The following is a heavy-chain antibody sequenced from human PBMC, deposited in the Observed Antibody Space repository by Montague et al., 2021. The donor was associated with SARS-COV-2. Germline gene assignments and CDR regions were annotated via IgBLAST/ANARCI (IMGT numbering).Heavy chain of an antibody. CDR3: ARHKYDYVWGTSSGFFDY. V-gene: IGHV4-34*01. D-gene: IGHD3-16*01. CDR1: GGSFSGYY. CDR2: INHSGST. J-gene: IGHJ4*02. Sequence: SETLSLTCAVYGGSFSGYYWSWIRQPPGKGLEWIGEINHSGSTNXNPSLKSRVTISVDTSKNQFSLKLSSVTAADTAVYYCARHKYDYVWGTSSGFFDYWGQGTLVTVSS.